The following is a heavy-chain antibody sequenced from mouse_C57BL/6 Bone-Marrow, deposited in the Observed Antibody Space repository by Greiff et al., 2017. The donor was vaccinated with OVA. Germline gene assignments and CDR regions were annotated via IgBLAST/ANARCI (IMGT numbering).Heavy chain of an antibody. V-gene: IGHV1-50*01. D-gene: IGHD1-1*01. CDR3: ARVDYYGSSSYAMDY. J-gene: IGHJ4*01. CDR1: GYTFTSYW. CDR2: IDPSDSYT. Sequence: VQLQQPGAELVKPGASVKLSCKASGYTFTSYWMQWVKQRPGQGLEWIGEIDPSDSYTNYNQKFKGKATLTVDTSSSTAYMQLSSLTSEDSAVYYGARVDYYGSSSYAMDYWGQGTSVTVSS.